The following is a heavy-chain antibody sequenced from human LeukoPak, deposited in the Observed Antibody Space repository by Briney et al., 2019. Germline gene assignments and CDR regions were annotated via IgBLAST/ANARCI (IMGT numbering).Heavy chain of an antibody. V-gene: IGHV1-69*13. CDR2: IIPIFGTA. Sequence: SVKVSCKASVGTFSSYAISWVRQAPGQGLEWMGGIIPIFGTANYAQKFQGRVTITADESTSTAYMELSSLRSEDTAVYYCARETPDYYDSSGYDYWGQGTLVTVSS. J-gene: IGHJ4*02. CDR3: ARETPDYYDSSGYDY. CDR1: VGTFSSYA. D-gene: IGHD3-22*01.